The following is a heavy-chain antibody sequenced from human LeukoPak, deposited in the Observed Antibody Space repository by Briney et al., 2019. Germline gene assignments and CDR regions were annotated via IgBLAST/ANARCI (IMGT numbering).Heavy chain of an antibody. D-gene: IGHD4-23*01. CDR3: AKDIGGTLSEASDI. Sequence: GGSLRLSCAASGFTFDDNAVHWVRQAPGKGLEWVSGISWSSGTTGYADSVKGRFTISRDNAKNSLHLQMNSLRDEDTALYYCAKDIGGTLSEASDIWGQGTMVTVSS. CDR2: ISWSSGTT. V-gene: IGHV3-9*01. J-gene: IGHJ3*02. CDR1: GFTFDDNA.